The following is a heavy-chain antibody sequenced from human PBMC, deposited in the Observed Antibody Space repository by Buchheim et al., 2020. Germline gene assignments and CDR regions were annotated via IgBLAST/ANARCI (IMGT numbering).Heavy chain of an antibody. J-gene: IGHJ4*02. V-gene: IGHV4-39*01. CDR2: IYYTGTT. CDR1: GDSISSSSYY. CDR3: ASLYYFESVRDY. Sequence: LQLQESGPGLVKPSETLSLSCTVSGDSISSSSYYWGWVRQPPGKGLEWIGSIYYTGTTYYQPSLKRRVTISVDTSKNQFSLNLSSVTAADTAVYYCASLYYFESVRDYWGQGAL. D-gene: IGHD3-22*01.